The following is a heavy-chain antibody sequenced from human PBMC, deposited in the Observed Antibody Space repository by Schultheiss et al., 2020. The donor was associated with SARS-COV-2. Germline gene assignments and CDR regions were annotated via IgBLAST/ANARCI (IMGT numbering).Heavy chain of an antibody. CDR1: GGSFSGYY. V-gene: IGHV4-59*01. CDR3: ARSEGRHYDILTGYYSDAFDI. J-gene: IGHJ3*02. CDR2: IYYSGST. D-gene: IGHD3-9*01. Sequence: SETLSLTCAVYGGSFSGYYWSWIRQPPGKGLEWIGYIYYSGSTNYNPSLKSRVTISVDTSKNQFSLKLSSVTAADTAVYYCARSEGRHYDILTGYYSDAFDIWGQGTMVTVSS.